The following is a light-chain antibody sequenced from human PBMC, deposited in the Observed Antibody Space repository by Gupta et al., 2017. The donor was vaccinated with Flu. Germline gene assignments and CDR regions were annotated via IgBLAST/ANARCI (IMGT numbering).Light chain of an antibody. Sequence: IVMTHSPATLSVSPGERATLSCRASHSVSRNLAWYQQKPGQAPSLLIYGAPTRATGIPARFSGSGSGVEFTLTISSMQSEDFAVHYCQQYNNWPPWTFGQGTKVEIK. V-gene: IGKV3-15*01. CDR2: GAP. CDR3: QQYNNWPPWT. CDR1: HSVSRN. J-gene: IGKJ1*01.